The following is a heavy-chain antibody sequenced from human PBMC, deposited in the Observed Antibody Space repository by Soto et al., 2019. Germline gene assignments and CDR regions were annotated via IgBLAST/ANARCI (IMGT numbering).Heavy chain of an antibody. J-gene: IGHJ6*02. D-gene: IGHD3-16*01. CDR1: GDSINSADYY. CDR3: AGVAPRKLTFPFYGVDV. Sequence: QVQLRESGPGLVKPSQTLSLTCTVSGDSINSADYYWSWIRQPPGKGLEWIGYIYFSGSTFYNPSLKSRLTVSLDTSKIQFSLKLSSLTAADTAVYYCAGVAPRKLTFPFYGVDVWGQGTTVTVSS. CDR2: IYFSGST. V-gene: IGHV4-30-4*01.